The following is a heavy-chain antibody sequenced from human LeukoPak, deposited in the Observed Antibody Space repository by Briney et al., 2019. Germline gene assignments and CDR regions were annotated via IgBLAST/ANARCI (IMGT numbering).Heavy chain of an antibody. CDR1: SGSLGSYY. D-gene: IGHD2-15*01. J-gene: IGHJ5*02. CDR2: IYSNGGT. CDR3: AREKPVPGSGDIVVVIPAT. Sequence: SETLSLTCTVSSGSLGSYYWNWLLQPAGKGLEWVGRIYSNGGTNYNPSLKSRVTMSLDTSKKQFALKLSSVTAADTAVYYCAREKPVPGSGDIVVVIPATWGQGTLVTVSS. V-gene: IGHV4-4*07.